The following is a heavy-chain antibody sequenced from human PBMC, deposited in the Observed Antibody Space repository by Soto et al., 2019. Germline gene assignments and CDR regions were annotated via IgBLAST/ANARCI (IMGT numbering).Heavy chain of an antibody. Sequence: QVQLQESGPGLVKSSETLSLTCTVSGGSISGYYWSWIRQPAGKGLEWIGRLYTMGSTNYNPSLQGRVTMTAATSLTEFSRKVGFVTGADTAVYFCARVMDYGLGTTRNYFGMDVWGEGTTVTVSS. CDR2: LYTMGST. CDR3: ARVMDYGLGTTRNYFGMDV. V-gene: IGHV4-4*07. D-gene: IGHD2-21*01. CDR1: GGSISGYY. J-gene: IGHJ6*04.